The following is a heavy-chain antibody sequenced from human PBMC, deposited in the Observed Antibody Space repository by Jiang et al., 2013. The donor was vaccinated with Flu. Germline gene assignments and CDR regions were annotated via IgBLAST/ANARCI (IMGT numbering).Heavy chain of an antibody. J-gene: IGHJ4*02. V-gene: IGHV1-46*01. CDR2: INPSGGST. D-gene: IGHD3-22*01. CDR1: GYTFTSYY. Sequence: SGAEVKKPGASVKVSCKASGYTFTSYYMHWVRQAPGQGLEWMGIINPSGGSTSYAQKFQGRVTMTRDTSTSTVYMELSSLRSEDTAVYYCARNQGILVYYDSSDYYPFDYWGQGTLVTVSS. CDR3: ARNQGILVYYDSSDYYPFDY.